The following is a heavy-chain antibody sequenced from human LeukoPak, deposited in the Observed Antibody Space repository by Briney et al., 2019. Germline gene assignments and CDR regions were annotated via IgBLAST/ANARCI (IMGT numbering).Heavy chain of an antibody. CDR3: ARAQYPYGMDV. Sequence: SETLSLTCTVSGGSISSYYWSWIRQPPGKGLEWIGYIYYSGSINYNPSLKSRVTISVDTSKNQFSLKLSSVTAADTAVYYCARAQYPYGMDVWGQGTTVTVSS. J-gene: IGHJ6*02. D-gene: IGHD2-2*01. CDR2: IYYSGSI. V-gene: IGHV4-59*01. CDR1: GGSISSYY.